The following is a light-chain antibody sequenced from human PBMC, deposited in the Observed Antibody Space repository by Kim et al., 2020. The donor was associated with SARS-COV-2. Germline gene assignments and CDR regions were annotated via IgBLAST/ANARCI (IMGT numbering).Light chain of an antibody. CDR2: QDS. J-gene: IGLJ1*01. CDR3: QAWDSSTAV. Sequence: SHGQTTNLPCAEDTLGNKFACWYQQKPGQSPVLVIYQDSKRPSGIPERFSGSNSGNTATLTISGTQAMDEADYYCQAWDSSTAVFGTGTKVTVL. V-gene: IGLV3-1*01. CDR1: TLGNKF.